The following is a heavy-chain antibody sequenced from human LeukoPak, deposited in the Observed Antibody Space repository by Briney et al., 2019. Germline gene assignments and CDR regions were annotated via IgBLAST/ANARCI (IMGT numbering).Heavy chain of an antibody. V-gene: IGHV5-51*01. CDR1: GYSFTSYW. CDR2: IYPGDSDT. D-gene: IGHD3-22*01. Sequence: HGESLQISCKGSGYSFTSYWIGWVRQMPGKGLEWMGIIYPGDSDTRYSPSFQGQVTISADKSISTAYLQWSSLKASDTAMYYCARRGSYYDSSGYYYFDYWGQGTLVTVSS. J-gene: IGHJ4*02. CDR3: ARRGSYYDSSGYYYFDY.